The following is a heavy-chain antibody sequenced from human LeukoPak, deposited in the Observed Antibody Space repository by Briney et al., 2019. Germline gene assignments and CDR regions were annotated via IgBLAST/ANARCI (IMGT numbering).Heavy chain of an antibody. V-gene: IGHV3-7*01. CDR3: SGRSGFSSIY. D-gene: IGHD6-19*01. Sequence: GGSLRLSCAASGFTFNTHWMNWVRQSPRGGLEWVANISPDGSAEYYVDSVKGRFTISRDNAKNLVYLQLSSLRTEDTAGYYCSGRSGFSSIYWGQGTLVTVSS. CDR1: GFTFNTHW. J-gene: IGHJ4*02. CDR2: ISPDGSAE.